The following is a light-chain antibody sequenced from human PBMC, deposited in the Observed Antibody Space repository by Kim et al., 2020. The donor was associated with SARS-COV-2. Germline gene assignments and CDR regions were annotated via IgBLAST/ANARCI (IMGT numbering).Light chain of an antibody. J-gene: IGLJ3*02. CDR1: TKKCVNQA. Sequence: QTAPLTCTGTTKKCVNQAAAWLQQHQGHPPKPLSYRNNNRPTGISDRFSASRSGNTAYLTITGLQPEDEADYYCSAWDDSLSTWVFGEGTQLTVL. CDR3: SAWDDSLSTWV. CDR2: RNN. V-gene: IGLV10-54*04.